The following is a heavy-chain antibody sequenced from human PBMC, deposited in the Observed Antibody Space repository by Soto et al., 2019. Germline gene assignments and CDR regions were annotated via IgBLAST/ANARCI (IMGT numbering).Heavy chain of an antibody. CDR2: IWNDGSNK. Sequence: GGSMRLSCAASGFTFRDHAMHWVRQAPGKGREWLAIIWNDGSNKFYAGSVQGRFTISRDNSKNTVYLQMNTLSAEDTAVYYCARALFPDVDIYAMDVWGQGTTVTVSS. CDR1: GFTFRDHA. V-gene: IGHV3-33*01. J-gene: IGHJ6*02. D-gene: IGHD5-12*01. CDR3: ARALFPDVDIYAMDV.